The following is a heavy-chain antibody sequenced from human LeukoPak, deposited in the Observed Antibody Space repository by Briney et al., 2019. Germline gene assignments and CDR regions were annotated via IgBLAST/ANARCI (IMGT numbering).Heavy chain of an antibody. CDR1: GFTFSSYG. D-gene: IGHD2-21*02. Sequence: GGSLRLSCAASGFTFSSYGMHWVRQAPGKGLEWVAVISYDGSNKYYADSVKGRFTISRDNSKNTLYLQLNSLRLSDTAIFYCAKHQRSSLVTTYFDSWGQGILVAVSS. V-gene: IGHV3-30*18. CDR3: AKHQRSSLVTTYFDS. CDR2: ISYDGSNK. J-gene: IGHJ4*02.